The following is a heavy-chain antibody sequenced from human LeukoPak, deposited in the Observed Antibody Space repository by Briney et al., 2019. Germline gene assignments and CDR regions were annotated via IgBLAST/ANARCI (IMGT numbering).Heavy chain of an antibody. Sequence: GGSLRLSCAASGFTFSSYWMSWVRQAPGKGLEWVANIKQDGSEKYCVDSVKGRFTISRDNAKNTLYLQMNSLRAEDTAVYYCASSNPAALFDYWGQGTLVTVSS. V-gene: IGHV3-7*01. CDR3: ASSNPAALFDY. D-gene: IGHD6-25*01. CDR2: IKQDGSEK. CDR1: GFTFSSYW. J-gene: IGHJ4*02.